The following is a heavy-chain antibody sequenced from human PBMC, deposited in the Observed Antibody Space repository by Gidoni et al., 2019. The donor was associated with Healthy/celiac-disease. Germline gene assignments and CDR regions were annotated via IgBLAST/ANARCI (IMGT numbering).Heavy chain of an antibody. V-gene: IGHV5-51*01. D-gene: IGHD3-16*02. Sequence: EVQLVKSGAEVKNPGESMTISCKGSGSRFTHYWIGWVRQLPGKGLDRMGIIYPGVSDTRYRPSCQGQFTIAADKSISTADLQWSILKASDTAMDYCARVHLGELSLGDDAFDILGQGTMVTVSS. CDR1: GSRFTHYW. J-gene: IGHJ3*02. CDR2: IYPGVSDT. CDR3: ARVHLGELSLGDDAFDI.